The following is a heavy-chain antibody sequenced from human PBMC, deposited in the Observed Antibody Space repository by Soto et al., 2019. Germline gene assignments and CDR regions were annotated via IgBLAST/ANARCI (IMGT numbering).Heavy chain of an antibody. V-gene: IGHV3-30-3*01. Sequence: QVQLVESGGGVVQPGRSLRLSCAASGFAFSSYAMHWVRQAPGKGLEWVAVISYDGSNKYYADSVKGRFTISRDNSKNTLYLQMNSLRAEDTAVYYCARERGDSPPDALDYWGQGTLDTVSS. CDR2: ISYDGSNK. CDR1: GFAFSSYA. D-gene: IGHD4-17*01. J-gene: IGHJ4*02. CDR3: ARERGDSPPDALDY.